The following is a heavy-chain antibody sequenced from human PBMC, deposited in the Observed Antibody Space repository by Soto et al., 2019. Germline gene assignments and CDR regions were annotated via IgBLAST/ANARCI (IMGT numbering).Heavy chain of an antibody. Sequence: GGSLRLSCAASGFTFSSYGMHWVRQAPGKGLEWVAVIPYDGSNKYYADSVKGRFTTSRDNSKNTLYLQMSSLRAEDTAVYYCVKDGSSGWPYYYGMDVWGQGTTVTVSS. V-gene: IGHV3-30*18. CDR1: GFTFSSYG. CDR2: IPYDGSNK. D-gene: IGHD6-19*01. CDR3: VKDGSSGWPYYYGMDV. J-gene: IGHJ6*02.